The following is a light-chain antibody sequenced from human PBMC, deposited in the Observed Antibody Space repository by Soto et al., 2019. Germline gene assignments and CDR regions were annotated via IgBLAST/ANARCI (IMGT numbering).Light chain of an antibody. CDR1: SSDIGGYNY. CDR3: SSYAGRNNLI. CDR2: EVT. Sequence: QSVLTQPPSASGSPGQSVTISCTGTSSDIGGYNYVFWYQQHPGKAPKLMIYEVTKRPSGVPDRFSGSKSGNTASLTVSGLQTEYEADYYCSSYAGRNNLIFGGGTKVTVL. J-gene: IGLJ2*01. V-gene: IGLV2-8*01.